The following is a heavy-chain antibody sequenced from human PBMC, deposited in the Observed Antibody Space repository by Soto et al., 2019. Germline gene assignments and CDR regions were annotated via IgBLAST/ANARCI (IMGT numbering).Heavy chain of an antibody. J-gene: IGHJ6*03. Sequence: PSETLSLTCTVSGGSISSGGYYWSWIRQHPGKGLEWIGYIYYSGSTYYNPSLKSRVTISVDTSKNQFSLKLSSVTAADTAVYYCARGYRSGGSCYYYYYYLDFSGKGTTVTGSS. CDR1: GGSISSGGYY. CDR2: IYYSGST. CDR3: ARGYRSGGSCYYYYYYLDF. V-gene: IGHV4-31*03. D-gene: IGHD2-15*01.